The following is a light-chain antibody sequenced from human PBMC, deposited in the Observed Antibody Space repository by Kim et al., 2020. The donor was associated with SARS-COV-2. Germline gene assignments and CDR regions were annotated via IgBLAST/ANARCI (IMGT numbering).Light chain of an antibody. CDR1: QSVSSSY. CDR3: QQYDSSPLT. J-gene: IGKJ4*01. Sequence: EIVLTQSPGTLSLSPGERGTLSCRASQSVSSSYLAWYQQKPGQAPRLLIYGASSRATGIPDRFSGSGSGTDFTLAISRLEPEDFAVYYCQQYDSSPLTFGGGTNVDIK. CDR2: GAS. V-gene: IGKV3-20*01.